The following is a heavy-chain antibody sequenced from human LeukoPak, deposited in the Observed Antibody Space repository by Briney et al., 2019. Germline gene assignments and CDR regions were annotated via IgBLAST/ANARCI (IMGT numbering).Heavy chain of an antibody. CDR2: IYYSGST. Sequence: SETLSLTCTVSGGSISSSSYYWGWIRQPPGKGLEWIGSIYYSGSTYYNPSLKSRVTISVDRSRNQFSLKLRSVTAADTAVYYCARAGGPYCGGDCYPFDYWGQGTLVTVSS. CDR1: GGSISSSSYY. J-gene: IGHJ4*02. D-gene: IGHD2-21*02. CDR3: ARAGGPYCGGDCYPFDY. V-gene: IGHV4-39*07.